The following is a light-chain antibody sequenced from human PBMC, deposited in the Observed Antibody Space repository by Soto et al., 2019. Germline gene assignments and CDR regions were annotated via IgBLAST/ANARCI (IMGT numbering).Light chain of an antibody. Sequence: DIQMTQSPSSVSASVGDRVTITCRASQSISSYLNWYQQKPGKAPKLLIYAASSLQSGVPSRFSGGRSGTDFTLTISSLQPEDFATYYCQQRYSTLGTFGQGTKLEIK. CDR2: AAS. CDR3: QQRYSTLGT. V-gene: IGKV1-39*01. CDR1: QSISSY. J-gene: IGKJ2*01.